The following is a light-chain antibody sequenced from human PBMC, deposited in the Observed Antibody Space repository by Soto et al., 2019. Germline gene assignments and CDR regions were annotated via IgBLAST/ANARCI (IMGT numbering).Light chain of an antibody. J-gene: IGLJ2*01. CDR3: QSYDSSLSGGV. CDR1: SSNIGAGYD. CDR2: GNS. Sequence: QSVLTQPPSVSGAPGQRVTISCTGSSSNIGAGYDVHWYQQLPGTAPKLLIYGNSNRPSGVPDRFSGSQSGTSASLAITGLQAEDEADYYCQSYDSSLSGGVFGGGTKLTVL. V-gene: IGLV1-40*01.